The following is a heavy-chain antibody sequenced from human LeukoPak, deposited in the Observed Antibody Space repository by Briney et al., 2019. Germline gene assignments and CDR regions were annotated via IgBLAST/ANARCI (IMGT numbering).Heavy chain of an antibody. CDR3: ARGPRIAAAGQNYYYYGMDV. J-gene: IGHJ6*02. D-gene: IGHD6-13*01. CDR2: INHSGSP. CDR1: GGSISSYY. V-gene: IGHV4-34*01. Sequence: PSETLSLTCTVSGGSISSYYWSWIRQPPWKGLEWMGEINHSGSPNYNPSLKRRVTISVGTSKNQFSLKLSSVTAADMAVYYCARGPRIAAAGQNYYYYGMDVWGQGTTVTVSS.